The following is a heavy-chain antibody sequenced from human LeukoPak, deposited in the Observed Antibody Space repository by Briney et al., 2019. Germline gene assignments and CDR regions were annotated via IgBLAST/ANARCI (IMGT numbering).Heavy chain of an antibody. J-gene: IGHJ4*02. CDR1: SYIFTTYG. CDR3: ARQAGGYSSGWYQFHFDY. V-gene: IGHV1-18*04. Sequence: GASVKVSCKASSYIFTTYGISWVRQAPGQGLGWMGWINTYNGNTNYAQKLQGRVTMTTDTSTSTAYMDLRSLRSDDTAVYYCARQAGGYSSGWYQFHFDYWGQGTLVTVSS. CDR2: INTYNGNT. D-gene: IGHD6-19*01.